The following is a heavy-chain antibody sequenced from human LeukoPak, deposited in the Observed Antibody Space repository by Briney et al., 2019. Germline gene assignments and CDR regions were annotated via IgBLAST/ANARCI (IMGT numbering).Heavy chain of an antibody. CDR3: ATDRLGVWGLWY. V-gene: IGHV1-24*01. Sequence: ASVKVSCKASGYTFTGYYMHWVRQAPGQGLEWMGGFDPEDGETIYAQKFQGRVTMTEDTSTDTAYMELSSLRSEDTAVYYCATDRLGVWGLWYWGQGTLITVSS. D-gene: IGHD3-16*01. CDR2: FDPEDGET. CDR1: GYTFTGYY. J-gene: IGHJ4*02.